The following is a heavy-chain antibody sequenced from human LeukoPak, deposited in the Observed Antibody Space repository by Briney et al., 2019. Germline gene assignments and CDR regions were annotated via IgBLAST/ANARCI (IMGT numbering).Heavy chain of an antibody. CDR2: IYTSGST. CDR1: GGSISSGSYY. J-gene: IGHJ6*03. Sequence: SETLSLTCTVSGGSISSGSYYWSWIRQPAGKGLEWIGRIYTSGSTNYNPSLKSRVTILVDTSKNQFSLKLSSVTAADTAVYYCARGYCSSTSCYNPWGYYYYMDVWGKGTTVTVSS. D-gene: IGHD2-2*02. CDR3: ARGYCSSTSCYNPWGYYYYMDV. V-gene: IGHV4-61*02.